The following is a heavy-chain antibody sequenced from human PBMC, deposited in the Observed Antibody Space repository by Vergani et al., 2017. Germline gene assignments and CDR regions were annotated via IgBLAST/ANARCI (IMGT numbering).Heavy chain of an antibody. D-gene: IGHD5-18*01. J-gene: IGHJ3*02. CDR3: ARERVRTARTFDI. CDR1: GGSISSSNW. CDR2: IYHSGST. V-gene: IGHV4-4*02. Sequence: QLQLQESGPGLVKPSGTLSLTCAVSGGSISSSNWWSWVRQPPGKGLEWIGEIYHSGSTNYNPSLKSRVTISVDTSKNQFSLKVTSVTAADTAVYYCARERVRTARTFDIWGQGTMVTVSS.